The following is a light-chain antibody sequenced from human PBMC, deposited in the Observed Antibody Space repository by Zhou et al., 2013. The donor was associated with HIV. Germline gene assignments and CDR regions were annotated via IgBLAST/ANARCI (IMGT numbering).Light chain of an antibody. CDR3: QKYNRAPQA. CDR1: QDISNY. J-gene: IGKJ1*01. CDR2: ASS. V-gene: IGKV1-27*01. Sequence: DIQMTQSPSSLSASVGDRVTITCRASQDISNYLAWYQHLPGTAPKVLIYASSTLLSGVPSRFSGSGSGTDFTLTISNLQPEDVASYYCQKYNRAPQAFGQGTKVEIK.